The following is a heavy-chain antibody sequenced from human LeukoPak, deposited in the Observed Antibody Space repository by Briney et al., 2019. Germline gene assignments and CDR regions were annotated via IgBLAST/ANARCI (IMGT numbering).Heavy chain of an antibody. CDR3: ARDFINTYYYDSSGFLPSG. V-gene: IGHV3-74*01. Sequence: PGGSLRLSCAASGFTFSSYWMHWVRQAPGKGLVWVSRINSDGSSTSYADSVKGRFTISRDNSKNTLYLQMNSLRAEDTAVYYCARDFINTYYYDSSGFLPSGWGQGTLVTVSS. D-gene: IGHD3-22*01. CDR1: GFTFSSYW. J-gene: IGHJ4*02. CDR2: INSDGSST.